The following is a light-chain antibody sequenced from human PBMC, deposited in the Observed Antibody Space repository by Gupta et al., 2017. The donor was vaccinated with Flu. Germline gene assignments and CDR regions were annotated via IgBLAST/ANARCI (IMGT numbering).Light chain of an antibody. CDR1: SSNIASNY. CDR2: DNN. Sequence: SVLTQPPSLSAAPGQKVTISCSGSSSNIASNYVSWYQHLPGTAPKLLIYDNNQRPSGIPDRFSGSKSGTSATLAIAGLQTGDEANYYCETWDNTLSAGVFGGGTKLTVL. V-gene: IGLV1-51*01. CDR3: ETWDNTLSAGV. J-gene: IGLJ2*01.